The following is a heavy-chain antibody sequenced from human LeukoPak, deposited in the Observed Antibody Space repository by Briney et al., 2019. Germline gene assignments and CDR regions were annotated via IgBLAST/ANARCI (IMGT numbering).Heavy chain of an antibody. D-gene: IGHD3-10*01. V-gene: IGHV3-30*18. Sequence: GGSLTLSCAASGFTFSYYGMHWVRQAPGKGLEWVAGILNDGSNEYYADSVKGRFTISRDNSRNTLFLQVNSLGAEDAAMYYCAKDGGSESYFIEDWGQGTLVTVSS. CDR2: ILNDGSNE. CDR1: GFTFSYYG. J-gene: IGHJ4*02. CDR3: AKDGGSESYFIED.